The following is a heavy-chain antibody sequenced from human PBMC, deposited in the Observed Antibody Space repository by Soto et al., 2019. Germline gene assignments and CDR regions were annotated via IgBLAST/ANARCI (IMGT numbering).Heavy chain of an antibody. D-gene: IGHD3-9*01. Sequence: EVQLLESGGGLVQPGGSLRLSCAASGLTFSSYPMSWVRQVPGKGLEWVSSISGSGGSTYYADSVKGRFTTSRDKSKNTLYLQMTSLRVEDTAVYYCAKAALTSRSPFDYWGQGTLVTVSS. CDR1: GLTFSSYP. CDR2: ISGSGGST. V-gene: IGHV3-23*01. CDR3: AKAALTSRSPFDY. J-gene: IGHJ4*02.